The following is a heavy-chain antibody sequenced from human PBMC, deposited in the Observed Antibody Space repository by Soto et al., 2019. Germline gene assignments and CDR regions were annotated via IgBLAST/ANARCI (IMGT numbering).Heavy chain of an antibody. CDR3: ATQRGGGGY. V-gene: IGHV3-53*01. J-gene: IGHJ4*02. CDR2: IYSGGYT. D-gene: IGHD6-25*01. Sequence: EVQLVESGGGLIQPGGSLRLSCAVSGFTVSNNYMSWVRQAPGKGLEGVSVIYSGGYTAYGDSVKGRFTISRDNSKNTLYLKENARGAADPAVYFWATQRGGGGYWGQGTLVTVSS. CDR1: GFTVSNNY.